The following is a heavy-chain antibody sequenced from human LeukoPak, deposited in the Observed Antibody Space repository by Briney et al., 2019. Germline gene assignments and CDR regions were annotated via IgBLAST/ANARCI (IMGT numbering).Heavy chain of an antibody. J-gene: IGHJ3*02. Sequence: ASVKVSCKASGYTFTSYYMHWVRQAPGQGLEWMGIINPSGGSTSYAQKFQGRVTMTRDTSTSTVYMELSSLSSEDTAVYYCARGGRERYSSGWTDPFDIWGQGTMVTVPS. CDR3: ARGGRERYSSGWTDPFDI. D-gene: IGHD6-19*01. V-gene: IGHV1-46*01. CDR1: GYTFTSYY. CDR2: INPSGGST.